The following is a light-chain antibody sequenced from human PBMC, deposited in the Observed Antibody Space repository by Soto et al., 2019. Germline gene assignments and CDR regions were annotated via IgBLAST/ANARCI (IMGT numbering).Light chain of an antibody. CDR3: KQYYSTPWT. V-gene: IGKV3D-15*01. Sequence: TVTSQSPSTLSVSPGERATLLCMASQGLGTNLAWYQQKPGQATRVLIYGASSRATGIKARFSGSGSGTDFTLTISSLQAEDVAVYYCKQYYSTPWTFGNGTKLDIK. J-gene: IGKJ1*01. CDR2: GAS. CDR1: QGLGTN.